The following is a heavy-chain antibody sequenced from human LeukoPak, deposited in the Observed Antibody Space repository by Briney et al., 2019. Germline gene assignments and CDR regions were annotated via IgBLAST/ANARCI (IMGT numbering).Heavy chain of an antibody. V-gene: IGHV1-2*02. D-gene: IGHD3-10*01. J-gene: IGHJ6*02. CDR2: INPNSGGT. CDR1: GYTFTGYY. Sequence: ASVKVSCKASGYTFTGYYMHWVRQAPGQGLEWMGWINPNSGGTNYAQKFQGRVTMTRDTSISTAYMELSRLRSDDTAVYYCARDLSRRAPYYYGMDVRGQGTTVTVSS. CDR3: ARDLSRRAPYYYGMDV.